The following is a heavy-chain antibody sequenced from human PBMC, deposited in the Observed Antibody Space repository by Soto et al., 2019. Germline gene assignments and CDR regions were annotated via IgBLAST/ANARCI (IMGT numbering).Heavy chain of an antibody. CDR1: GGSISSYY. J-gene: IGHJ3*02. V-gene: IGHV4-59*01. Sequence: SETLSLTCTVSGGSISSYYWSWIRQPPGKGLEWIGYIYYSGSTNYNPSLKSRVTISVDTSKNQFSLKLSSVTAADTAVYYFARGRDNWNNDAFDIWGQGTMVTVSS. CDR3: ARGRDNWNNDAFDI. CDR2: IYYSGST. D-gene: IGHD1-20*01.